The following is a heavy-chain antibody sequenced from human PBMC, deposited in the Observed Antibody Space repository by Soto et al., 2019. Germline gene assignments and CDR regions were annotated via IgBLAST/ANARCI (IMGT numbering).Heavy chain of an antibody. CDR3: ATQTGPTPGGLEDYFDY. D-gene: IGHD3-16*01. J-gene: IGHJ4*02. CDR1: GGSISSGDYY. CDR2: IYYSGST. Sequence: QVQLQESGPGLVKPSQTLSLTCTVSGGSISSGDYYWSWIRQPPGKGLEWIGYIYYSGSTYYNPALKSRVTISVDTSMNQLSLKRSSGTAADTAVYYCATQTGPTPGGLEDYFDYGGRGTLVTVSS. V-gene: IGHV4-30-4*01.